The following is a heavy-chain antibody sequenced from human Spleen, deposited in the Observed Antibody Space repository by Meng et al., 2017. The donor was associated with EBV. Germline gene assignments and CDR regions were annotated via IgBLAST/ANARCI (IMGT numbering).Heavy chain of an antibody. CDR2: IFHTGST. CDR1: GDSISSGAYS. Sequence: HLQLPEPGSGLVKPSQTLSLTCTVSGDSISSGAYSWSWVRQPPGKGLEWIGYIFHTGSTYYNASLKSRVTISVDRSKHQFSLKLTSVTPADTAVYYCARDSHGYYFFDFWGPGTLVTVSS. J-gene: IGHJ4*02. V-gene: IGHV4-30-2*01. CDR3: ARDSHGYYFFDF. D-gene: IGHD3-22*01.